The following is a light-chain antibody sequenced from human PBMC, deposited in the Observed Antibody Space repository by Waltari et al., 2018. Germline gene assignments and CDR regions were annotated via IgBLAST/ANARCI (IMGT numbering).Light chain of an antibody. CDR2: GAT. J-gene: IGLJ1*01. V-gene: IGLV2-23*01. CDR3: FSFVAANSFV. CDR1: SNDVGDYDL. Sequence: QSALTQPACVSGSPGQSITLSCTGTSNDVGDYDLVSWYQQRPGEAPKLLMYGATKRPSGVSNRFSGSKSGKTASLTISGLQTEDEADYYCFSFVAANSFVFGPGTNVTVL.